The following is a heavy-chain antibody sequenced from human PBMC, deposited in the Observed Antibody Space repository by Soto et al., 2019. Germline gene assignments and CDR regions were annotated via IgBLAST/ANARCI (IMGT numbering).Heavy chain of an antibody. V-gene: IGHV4-31*03. D-gene: IGHD6-6*01. CDR1: GGSISSGGYY. Sequence: QVQLQESGPGLVKPSQTLSLTCTVSGGSISSGGYYWSWIRQHPGKGLEWIGYIYYSGSTYYNPSLKSRVTIPVDTSKNQFSLKLSSVTAADTAVYYCAGSSYSSSSGWYFDLWGRGTLVTVSS. CDR2: IYYSGST. CDR3: AGSSYSSSSGWYFDL. J-gene: IGHJ2*01.